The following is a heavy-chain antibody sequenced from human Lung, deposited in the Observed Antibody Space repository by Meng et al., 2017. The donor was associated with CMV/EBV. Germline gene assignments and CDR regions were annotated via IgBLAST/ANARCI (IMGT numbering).Heavy chain of an antibody. CDR1: GFNFDYYG. D-gene: IGHD3-3*01. J-gene: IGHJ4*02. V-gene: IGHV3-30*19. CDR3: ARDRGRFLEWLFPDY. Sequence: GGSXRLXXAASGFNFDYYGMHWVRQTPGKGLEWVAVISYDGSNKYYADSVKGRFTISRDNSKNTLYLQMNSLRAEDTAVYYCARDRGRFLEWLFPDYWGQGTLVXVSS. CDR2: ISYDGSNK.